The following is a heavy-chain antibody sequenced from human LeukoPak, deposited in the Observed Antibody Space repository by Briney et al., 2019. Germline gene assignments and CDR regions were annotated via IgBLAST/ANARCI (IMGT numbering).Heavy chain of an antibody. Sequence: GGSLRLSCAASGFTVSSNYMSWVRQAPGKGLEWVSIIYRGGNTYYADSVKGRFTISRDNSKNTLFLQMTSLRAEDTAVYYCATGGLRYFDSWGQGTLVTVSS. J-gene: IGHJ4*02. CDR1: GFTVSSNY. CDR2: IYRGGNT. V-gene: IGHV3-53*01. CDR3: ATGGLRYFDS. D-gene: IGHD3-9*01.